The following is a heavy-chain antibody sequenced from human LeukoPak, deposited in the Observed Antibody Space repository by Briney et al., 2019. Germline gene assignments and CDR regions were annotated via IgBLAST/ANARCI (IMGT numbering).Heavy chain of an antibody. CDR2: ISGSGGST. J-gene: IGHJ4*02. V-gene: IGHV3-23*01. Sequence: GGSLRLSCAASEFTFSSYAMSWLRQAPGKGLEWVSAISGSGGSTYYADSVKGRFTISRDNSKNTLYLQMISRRDEETAVYYCAKGFRIAATGGFDYWGQGTLVTVSS. D-gene: IGHD6-13*01. CDR3: AKGFRIAATGGFDY. CDR1: EFTFSSYA.